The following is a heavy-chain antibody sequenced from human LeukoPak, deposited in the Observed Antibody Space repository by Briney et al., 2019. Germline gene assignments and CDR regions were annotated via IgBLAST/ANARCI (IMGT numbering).Heavy chain of an antibody. CDR2: ILDDGSKE. CDR3: AKDWGY. D-gene: IGHD3-16*01. Sequence: PGGSLRLSCAASGFTFSSYAMHWVRQAPGKGLEWVAVILDDGSKEHYADSVKGRFTISRDNSKNTLYLQMNGLRAEDTAVYYCAKDWGYWGQGTLVTVSS. J-gene: IGHJ4*02. V-gene: IGHV3-30*04. CDR1: GFTFSSYA.